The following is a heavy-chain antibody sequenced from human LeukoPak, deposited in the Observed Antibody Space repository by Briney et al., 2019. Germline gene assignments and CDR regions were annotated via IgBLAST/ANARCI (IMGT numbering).Heavy chain of an antibody. Sequence: GGSLRLSCAASGFTFDSYAMSWVRQAPGKGLEWVSAVSRFGGTTYYADSAKGRFTISRDNPNNTVYLQMNSLRVGDTALYYCVKHVGSRWSNNRFDPWGQGTLVTVS. CDR1: GFTFDSYA. V-gene: IGHV3-23*01. J-gene: IGHJ5*02. CDR2: VSRFGGTT. D-gene: IGHD6-13*01. CDR3: VKHVGSRWSNNRFDP.